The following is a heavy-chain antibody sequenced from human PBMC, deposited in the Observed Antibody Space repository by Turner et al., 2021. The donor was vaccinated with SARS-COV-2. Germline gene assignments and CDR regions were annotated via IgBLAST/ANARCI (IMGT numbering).Heavy chain of an antibody. D-gene: IGHD5-12*01. CDR3: ATCRDGYNWGAFHI. V-gene: IGHV1-24*01. Sequence: QVQLVQSGAEVKKPGASVKVSFKVSGYTLTELSMHWVRQAPGKGLEWMGGFDPEDGETIYAQKCQGRVTMNEDKSTDTAYMELSSLRSEDTAVYYCATCRDGYNWGAFHIWGQGTMVTVSS. CDR2: FDPEDGET. CDR1: GYTLTELS. J-gene: IGHJ3*02.